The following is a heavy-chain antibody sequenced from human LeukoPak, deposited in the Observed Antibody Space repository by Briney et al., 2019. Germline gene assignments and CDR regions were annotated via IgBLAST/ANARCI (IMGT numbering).Heavy chain of an antibody. Sequence: ASVKVSCKASGYTFTSYGINWVRQATGQGLEWMGWMNPNSGNTGYAQKFQGRVTMTRNTSISTAYMELSSLRSEDTAVYYCARAPPYYDFWSGYPLFDYWGQGTLVTVSS. CDR2: MNPNSGNT. CDR3: ARAPPYYDFWSGYPLFDY. CDR1: GYTFTSYG. D-gene: IGHD3-3*01. J-gene: IGHJ4*02. V-gene: IGHV1-8*02.